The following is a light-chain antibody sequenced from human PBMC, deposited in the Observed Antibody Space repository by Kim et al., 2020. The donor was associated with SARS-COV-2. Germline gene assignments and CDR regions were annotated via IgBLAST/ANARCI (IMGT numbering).Light chain of an antibody. J-gene: IGLJ3*02. Sequence: SVSISCRRPRSDVGGYNFASRYQRHPRKAPKPIIFDVSHRPSGVPYRFSGSKSGHTASLTISGLQADDEADYYCSSYAGSLTLWVFGGGTQLTVL. CDR2: DVS. CDR3: SSYAGSLTLWV. V-gene: IGLV2-11*01. CDR1: RSDVGGYNF.